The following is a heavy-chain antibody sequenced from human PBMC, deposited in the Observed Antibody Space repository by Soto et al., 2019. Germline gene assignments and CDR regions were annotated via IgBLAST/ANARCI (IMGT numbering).Heavy chain of an antibody. V-gene: IGHV3-74*01. CDR3: ALFGVLTYPEA. J-gene: IGHJ5*02. CDR2: ISYDGSST. CDR1: GFTFSSYW. Sequence: DVQLVESGGASVQPGGSLRLSCAASGFTFSSYWMHWVRQPPGKGLVWVSRISYDGSSTNYADSVKGRFTISRDNARNTLSLRMNSLSVEDTAIYYFALFGVLTYPEAWGRRTLVTVSS. D-gene: IGHD3-3*01.